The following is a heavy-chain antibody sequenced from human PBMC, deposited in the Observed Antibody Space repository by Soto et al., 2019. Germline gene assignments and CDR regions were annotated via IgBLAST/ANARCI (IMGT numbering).Heavy chain of an antibody. D-gene: IGHD3-16*01. CDR3: VRQQYDFLVDP. CDR1: GFSFSTYN. Sequence: PGGSLRLSCAASGFSFSTYNMNWVRQAPGKGLEWVSSIDASSTHIYYADSVKGRFTISRDNCKSSLYLQMDSLRAADTALYYCVRQQYDFLVDPWGQGTLVTVSS. V-gene: IGHV3-21*01. CDR2: IDASSTHI. J-gene: IGHJ5*02.